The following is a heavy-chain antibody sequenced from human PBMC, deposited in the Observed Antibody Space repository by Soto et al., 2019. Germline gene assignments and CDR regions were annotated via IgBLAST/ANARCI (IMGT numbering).Heavy chain of an antibody. V-gene: IGHV1-69*13. J-gene: IGHJ4*02. CDR2: IIPIFGTA. CDR3: ARRKIDTLSPPDY. D-gene: IGHD2-2*02. Sequence: SVKVSCKASGYTFTSYAISWVRQAPGQGLEWMGGIIPIFGTANYAQKFQGRVTITADESTSTAYMELSSLRSEDTAVYYCARRKIDTLSPPDYWGQGTLVTVSS. CDR1: GYTFTSYA.